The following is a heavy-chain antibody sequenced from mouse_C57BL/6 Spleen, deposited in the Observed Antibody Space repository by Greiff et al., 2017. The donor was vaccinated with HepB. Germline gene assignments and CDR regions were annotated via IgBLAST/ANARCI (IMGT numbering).Heavy chain of an antibody. CDR3: TRAYSNPDAMDY. Sequence: EVQRVESGEGLVKPGGSLKLSCAASGFTFSSYAMSWVRQTPEKRLEWVAYISSGGDYIYYADTVKGRFTISRDNARNTLYLQMSSLKSEDTAMYYCTRAYSNPDAMDYWGQGTSVTVSS. CDR1: GFTFSSYA. D-gene: IGHD2-5*01. V-gene: IGHV5-9-1*02. J-gene: IGHJ4*01. CDR2: ISSGGDYI.